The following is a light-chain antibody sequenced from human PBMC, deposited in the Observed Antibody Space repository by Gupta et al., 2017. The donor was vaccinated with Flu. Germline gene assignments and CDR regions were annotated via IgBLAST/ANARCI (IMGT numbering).Light chain of an antibody. V-gene: IGLV3-21*02. Sequence: GGNNIRSKSMHWYQQKAGQAPVVVVYDDSDRPSGIPERFSGSNSGNTATLTISRVEAGDEADYYCQVWDSSTDLWVFGGGTKLTVL. J-gene: IGLJ3*02. CDR1: NIRSKS. CDR3: QVWDSSTDLWV. CDR2: DDS.